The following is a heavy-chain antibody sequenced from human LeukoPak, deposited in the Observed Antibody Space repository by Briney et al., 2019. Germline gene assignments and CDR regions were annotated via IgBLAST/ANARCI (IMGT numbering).Heavy chain of an antibody. J-gene: IGHJ4*02. CDR2: ISYDGSNK. CDR1: GFTFSSYA. Sequence: GGSLRLSCAASGFTFSSYAMHWVRQAPGKGLEWVAVISYDGSNKYYADSVKGRFTISRDNSKNTLYLQMNSLRAEDTAVYYCATSSQDYWGQGTLVTVSS. D-gene: IGHD2-2*01. V-gene: IGHV3-30-3*01. CDR3: ATSSQDY.